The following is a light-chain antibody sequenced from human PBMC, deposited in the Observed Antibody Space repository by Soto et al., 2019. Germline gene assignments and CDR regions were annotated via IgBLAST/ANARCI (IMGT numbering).Light chain of an antibody. J-gene: IGLJ2*01. CDR1: SSDVGSSNL. V-gene: IGLV2-23*03. CDR3: CSYAGSSTFKV. Sequence: QSVLTQPASVSGSPGQSITISCTGTSSDVGSSNLVSWYQQRPGKAPKLMIYEGSKRPSGVSNRFSGSKSANTASLTISGLQAEDEADYYCCSYAGSSTFKVFGGGTKLTVL. CDR2: EGS.